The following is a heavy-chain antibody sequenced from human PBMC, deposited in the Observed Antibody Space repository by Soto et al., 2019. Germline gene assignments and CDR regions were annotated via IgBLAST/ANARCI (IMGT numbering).Heavy chain of an antibody. Sequence: SETLSLTCAVSGASISGSYYYWAWLRQSPGKGPEWIGGVFYTGFTSYNPSLESRVSVSVDTSKSQFSLKLCAVTAADTAVYYCATSQKGYNWNYFDHWGQGALVTVSS. CDR2: VFYTGFT. J-gene: IGHJ4*02. V-gene: IGHV4-39*01. CDR3: ATSQKGYNWNYFDH. D-gene: IGHD1-20*01. CDR1: GASISGSYYY.